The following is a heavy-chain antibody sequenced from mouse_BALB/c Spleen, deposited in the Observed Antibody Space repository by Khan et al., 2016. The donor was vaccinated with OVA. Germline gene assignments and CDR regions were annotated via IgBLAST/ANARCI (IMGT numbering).Heavy chain of an antibody. CDR3: TRVYYGSSYDWYFDV. Sequence: DMKLVESGGGLVKPGGSLKLSCAASGFTFSSYTMSWVRQTPEKRLEWVATISSGGSYTYYPDSVKGRFTISSDNAKNTLYLQMSSLKSEDTAMYYCTRVYYGSSYDWYFDVWGAGTTVTVSS. V-gene: IGHV5-6-4*01. D-gene: IGHD1-1*01. J-gene: IGHJ1*01. CDR2: ISSGGSYT. CDR1: GFTFSSYT.